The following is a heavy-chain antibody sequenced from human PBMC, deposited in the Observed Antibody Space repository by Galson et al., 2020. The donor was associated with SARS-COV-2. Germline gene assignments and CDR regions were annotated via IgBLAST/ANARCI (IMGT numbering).Heavy chain of an antibody. Sequence: ASVKVSCKASGYTFTGYYMHWVRQAPGQGLEWMGWINPNSGGTNYAQKFQGRVTMTRDTSISTAYMELSRLRSDDTAVYYCARLGYCSGGSCPKHYYYYGMDVWGQGTTVTVSS. CDR3: ARLGYCSGGSCPKHYYYYGMDV. J-gene: IGHJ6*02. CDR2: INPNSGGT. V-gene: IGHV1-2*02. D-gene: IGHD2-15*01. CDR1: GYTFTGYY.